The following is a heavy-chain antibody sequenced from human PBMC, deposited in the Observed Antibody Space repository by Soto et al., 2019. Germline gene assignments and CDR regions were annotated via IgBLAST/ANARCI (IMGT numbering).Heavy chain of an antibody. D-gene: IGHD3-3*01. V-gene: IGHV1-69*01. Sequence: QVQLVQSGAEVKKPGSSVKVSCKASGGTFSSYAISWVRQAPGQGLEWMGGIIPIFGTANYAQKFQGRVTITADESTSTAYMVLSSLRSEDTAVYYCARSRFLEWLTNYYYYGMDVWGQGTTVTVSS. CDR1: GGTFSSYA. CDR2: IIPIFGTA. CDR3: ARSRFLEWLTNYYYYGMDV. J-gene: IGHJ6*02.